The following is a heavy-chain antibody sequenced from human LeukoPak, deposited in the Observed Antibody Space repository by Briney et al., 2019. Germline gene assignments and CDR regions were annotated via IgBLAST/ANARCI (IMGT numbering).Heavy chain of an antibody. D-gene: IGHD1-1*01. CDR3: AKGLERESRLDS. Sequence: GGSLRLSCDASGFSINTYTMYWVRQAPAQGPEWVSGIRNSDGMTYYADSVRGRFTISTDNSKNTLYLQMNSLRAEDTALYYCAKGLERESRLDSWGQGTLVTVSS. J-gene: IGHJ4*02. CDR2: IRNSDGMT. V-gene: IGHV3-23*01. CDR1: GFSINTYT.